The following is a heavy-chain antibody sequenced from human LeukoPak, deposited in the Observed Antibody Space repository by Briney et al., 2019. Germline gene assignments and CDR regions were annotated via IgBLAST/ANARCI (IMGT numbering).Heavy chain of an antibody. D-gene: IGHD1-14*01. J-gene: IGHJ3*02. CDR3: AKDTVYRNAFDI. CDR2: INWNGGST. Sequence: GGSLRLSCAASGFTFSSYSMNWVRQAPGKGLEWVSGINWNGGSTGYADSVKGRFTISRDNAKNSLYLQMNSLRAEDTAVYYCAKDTVYRNAFDIWGQGTMVTVSS. CDR1: GFTFSSYS. V-gene: IGHV3-20*04.